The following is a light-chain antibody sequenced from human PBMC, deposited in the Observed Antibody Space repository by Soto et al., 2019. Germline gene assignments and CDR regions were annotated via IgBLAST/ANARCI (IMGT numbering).Light chain of an antibody. CDR2: NNN. J-gene: IGLJ1*01. Sequence: QSVLTQPPSASGTPGQKVTTSCSGSSSNIGPNAVNWYQQLPGTAPKLLLYNNNQRPSGVSDRFSGSKSGTSASLAISGLQSDDEADYHCAAWDDSLNGLVFGTGTKVTVL. CDR1: SSNIGPNA. V-gene: IGLV1-44*01. CDR3: AAWDDSLNGLV.